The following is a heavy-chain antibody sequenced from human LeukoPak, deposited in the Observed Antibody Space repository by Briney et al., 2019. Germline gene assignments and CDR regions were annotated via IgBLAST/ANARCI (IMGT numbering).Heavy chain of an antibody. V-gene: IGHV1-3*01. CDR3: AASRDGYNSLDY. CDR1: GYTFTSYA. Sequence: GASVKVSCKASGYTFTSYAMHWVRQAPGQRLEWMGWINAGNGNTKYSQKFQGRVTITRDTSASTAYMELSSLRSEDTAVYYCAASRDGYNSLDYWGQGTLVTVSS. CDR2: INAGNGNT. J-gene: IGHJ4*02. D-gene: IGHD5-24*01.